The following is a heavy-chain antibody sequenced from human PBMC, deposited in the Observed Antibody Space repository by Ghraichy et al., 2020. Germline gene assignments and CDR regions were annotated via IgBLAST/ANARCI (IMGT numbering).Heavy chain of an antibody. D-gene: IGHD5-12*01. CDR2: IYHSGST. V-gene: IGHV4-30-2*01. Sequence: SETLSLTCAVSGGSISSGGYSWSWIRQPPGKGLEWIGYIYHSGSTYYNPSLKSRVTISVDRSKNQFSLKLSSVTAADTAVYYCARGRVSRGGYEKYNWFDPWGQGTLVTVSS. CDR3: ARGRVSRGGYEKYNWFDP. CDR1: GGSISSGGYS. J-gene: IGHJ5*02.